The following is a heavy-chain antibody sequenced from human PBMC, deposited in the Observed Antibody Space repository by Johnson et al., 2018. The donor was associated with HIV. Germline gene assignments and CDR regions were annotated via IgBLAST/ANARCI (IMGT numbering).Heavy chain of an antibody. V-gene: IGHV3-49*03. CDR1: GFTFGDYA. D-gene: IGHD3-10*01. CDR3: TTNLITIDAFDL. Sequence: VRLVESGGDLVQPGRTLTLSCTASGFTFGDYAMSWFRQAQGKGLEWVGFIRSKGYGGTAEYAASVKGRSAISRDDSKSIAYLQMNSLKPEDTAVYYCTTNLITIDAFDLWGQGTRVTVSS. CDR2: IRSKGYGGTA. J-gene: IGHJ3*01.